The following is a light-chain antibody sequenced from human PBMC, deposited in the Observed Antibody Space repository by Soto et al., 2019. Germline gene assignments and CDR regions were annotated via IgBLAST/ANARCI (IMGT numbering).Light chain of an antibody. CDR3: QQYNNWPPWT. V-gene: IGKV3-15*01. Sequence: EIVMTQSPATLSVSPGERATLSCRASQSVSSNLAWYQQKPGQAPRLLIYGASTRATGIPARFSGSGSGQEFTLTISSLPSEDFAVYYCQQYNNWPPWTFGQGTKVEI. CDR1: QSVSSN. CDR2: GAS. J-gene: IGKJ1*01.